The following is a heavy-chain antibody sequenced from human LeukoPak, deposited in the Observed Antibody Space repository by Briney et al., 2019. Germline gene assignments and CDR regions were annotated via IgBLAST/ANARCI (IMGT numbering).Heavy chain of an antibody. CDR1: GGSISSSSYY. V-gene: IGHV4-39*01. CDR3: ARRSGYDDPPFDY. CDR2: IYYSGST. J-gene: IGHJ4*02. D-gene: IGHD5-12*01. Sequence: SETPSLTCTVSGGSISSSSYYWGWIRQPPGKGLEWIGSIYYSGSTYYNPSLKSRVTISVDTSKNQFSLKLSSVTAADTAVYYCARRSGYDDPPFDYWGQGTLVTVSS.